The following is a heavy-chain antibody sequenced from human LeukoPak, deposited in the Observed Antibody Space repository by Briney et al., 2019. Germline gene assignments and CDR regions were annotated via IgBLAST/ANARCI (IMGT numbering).Heavy chain of an antibody. D-gene: IGHD6-13*01. V-gene: IGHV3-11*06. CDR2: TSSSSSYT. CDR1: GFTFSDYY. Sequence: GGSLRLSYAASGFTFSDYYMSWIRQAPGKGLEWVSYTSSSSSYTNYADYVKGRFTISRDNAKNSLYLQMNSLRAEDTAVYYCARGRPLAAADDHFDYWGQGTLVTVSS. CDR3: ARGRPLAAADDHFDY. J-gene: IGHJ4*02.